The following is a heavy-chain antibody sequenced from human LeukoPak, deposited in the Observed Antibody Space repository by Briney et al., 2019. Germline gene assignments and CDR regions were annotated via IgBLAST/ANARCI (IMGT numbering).Heavy chain of an antibody. J-gene: IGHJ4*02. CDR1: SFSFSDFD. CDR2: INFSGSTI. V-gene: IGHV3-48*03. CDR3: ARENPYADF. D-gene: IGHD2/OR15-2a*01. Sequence: PGGSLRLSCTTSSFSFSDFDMNWVRQAPGKGLEWISYINFSGSTITYADSVKCRFIISRDNAKNSLYLQLNSLRAEDTAVYYCARENPYADFWGQGTLVTVSS.